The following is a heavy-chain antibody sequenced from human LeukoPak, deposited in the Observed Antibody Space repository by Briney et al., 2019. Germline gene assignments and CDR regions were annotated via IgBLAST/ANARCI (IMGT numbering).Heavy chain of an antibody. Sequence: SQTLSLTCAISGDLVSSNSAAWNWIRQSPSRGLEWLGRTYYRSTWYSNYAVSVKSRITITPDASKNQFSLHLNSVTPEDTAVYYCVREGRFRPIRASGTFDYWGQGTPVAVSS. D-gene: IGHD6-13*01. J-gene: IGHJ4*02. CDR2: TYYRSTWYS. CDR1: GDLVSSNSAA. V-gene: IGHV6-1*01. CDR3: VREGRFRPIRASGTFDY.